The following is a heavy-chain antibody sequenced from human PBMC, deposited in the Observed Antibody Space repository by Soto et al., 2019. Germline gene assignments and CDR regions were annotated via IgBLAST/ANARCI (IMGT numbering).Heavy chain of an antibody. Sequence: PGGSLRLSCAASGFTFRSYAMDWVRQAPGKGLEWVAVISYDGTNKYYVDSVKGRFTISRDNSKNTLSLQMNSLRAEDTAVYYCARGDSNSWSDYWGQGTLVTVSS. J-gene: IGHJ4*02. CDR3: ARGDSNSWSDY. CDR2: ISYDGTNK. D-gene: IGHD6-13*01. CDR1: GFTFRSYA. V-gene: IGHV3-30*01.